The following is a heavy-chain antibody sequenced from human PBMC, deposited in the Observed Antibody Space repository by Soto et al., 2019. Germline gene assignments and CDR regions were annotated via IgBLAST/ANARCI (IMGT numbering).Heavy chain of an antibody. J-gene: IGHJ6*03. V-gene: IGHV3-21*01. Sequence: EVQLVESGGGLVKPGGSLRLSCAASGFTFSSYSMNWVRQAPGKGLEWVSSISSSSSYIYYADSVKGRFTISRDNAKNSLYLQMNSLRAEDTAVYYCARDRVVPDGPHMDVWGKGTTVTVSS. CDR3: ARDRVVPDGPHMDV. D-gene: IGHD2-2*01. CDR1: GFTFSSYS. CDR2: ISSSSSYI.